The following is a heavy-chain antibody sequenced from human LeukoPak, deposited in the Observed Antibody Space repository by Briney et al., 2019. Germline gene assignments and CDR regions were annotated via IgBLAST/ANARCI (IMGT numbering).Heavy chain of an antibody. CDR2: ISYDGSNK. Sequence: GGSLRLSCAASGFTFSNYAMHWVRQAPGKGLEWVAVISYDGSNKYYADSVKSRFTISRDNSKNTLYLQMNSLRAEDTAVYYCAREDYYYYCMDVWGRGTTVTVSS. V-gene: IGHV3-30*01. CDR1: GFTFSNYA. CDR3: AREDYYYYCMDV. J-gene: IGHJ6*03.